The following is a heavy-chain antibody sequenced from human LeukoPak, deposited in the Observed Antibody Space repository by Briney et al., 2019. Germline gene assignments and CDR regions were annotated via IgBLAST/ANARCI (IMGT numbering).Heavy chain of an antibody. CDR3: ARDQLCFVGESTSCYSGWFDP. Sequence: ASVKVSCKASGYTFTGYYMHWVRQAPGQGLEWMGWINPNSGGTNYAQKFQGRVTMTRDTSISTAYMELSRLRSDDTAVYYCARDQLCFVGESTSCYSGWFDPWGQGTLVTVSS. D-gene: IGHD2-2*01. CDR1: GYTFTGYY. J-gene: IGHJ5*02. V-gene: IGHV1-2*02. CDR2: INPNSGGT.